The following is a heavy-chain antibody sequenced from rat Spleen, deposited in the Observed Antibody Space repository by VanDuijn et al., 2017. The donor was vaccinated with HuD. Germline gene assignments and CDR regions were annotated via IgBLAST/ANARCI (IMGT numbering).Heavy chain of an antibody. J-gene: IGHJ2*01. D-gene: IGHD4-3*01. CDR1: GFTFSDYY. Sequence: EVQLVESDGGLVQPGRSLKLSCAASGFTFSDYYMAWVRQAPTKGLEWVATISYDGSSTYYRDSVKGRFTISRDNAKSTLYLQMDSLRSEDTATYYCARQIRGIVFDYWGQGVMVTVSS. V-gene: IGHV5-29*01. CDR2: ISYDGSST. CDR3: ARQIRGIVFDY.